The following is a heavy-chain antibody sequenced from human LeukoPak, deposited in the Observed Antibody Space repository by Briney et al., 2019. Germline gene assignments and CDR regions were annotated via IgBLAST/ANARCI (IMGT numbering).Heavy chain of an antibody. CDR3: AKDRYYYDSSGSQFDY. CDR1: GFTFSSYA. J-gene: IGHJ4*02. CDR2: ISGSGGST. V-gene: IGHV3-23*01. Sequence: GGSLRLSCAASGFTFSSYAMSWVRQAPVKGLEWVSAISGSGGSTYYADSVKGRFTISRDNSKNTLYLQMNSLRAEDTAVYYCAKDRYYYDSSGSQFDYWGQGTLVTVSS. D-gene: IGHD3-22*01.